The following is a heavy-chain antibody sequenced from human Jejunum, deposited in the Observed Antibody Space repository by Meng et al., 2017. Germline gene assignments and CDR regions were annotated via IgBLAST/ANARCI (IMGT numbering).Heavy chain of an antibody. J-gene: IGHJ4*02. Sequence: QVQPQESGPGLVKPSGTLSLTCAVSGGSIIGINWWTWVRQPPGKGLEWIGEIHHSGSTNSNPSLKSRVTLSVDKSKNQFSLSMTSVTAADTAVYYCARGVGDIRVGFDYWGQGTLVTVSS. D-gene: IGHD5-12*01. CDR2: IHHSGST. CDR3: ARGVGDIRVGFDY. V-gene: IGHV4-4*02. CDR1: GGSIIGINW.